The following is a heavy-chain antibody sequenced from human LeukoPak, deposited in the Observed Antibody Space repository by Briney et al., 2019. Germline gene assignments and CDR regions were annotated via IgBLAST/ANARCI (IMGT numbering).Heavy chain of an antibody. CDR3: ARGLELPLDGYGMDV. D-gene: IGHD1-7*01. V-gene: IGHV4-61*02. Sequence: SETLSLTCSVSGGSISSSSYYWGWIRQPAGKGLEWIGRIYTSGSTNYNPSLKSRVTMSVDTSKNQFSLKLSSVTAADTAVYYCARGLELPLDGYGMDVWGQGTTVTVSS. CDR1: GGSISSSSYY. CDR2: IYTSGST. J-gene: IGHJ6*02.